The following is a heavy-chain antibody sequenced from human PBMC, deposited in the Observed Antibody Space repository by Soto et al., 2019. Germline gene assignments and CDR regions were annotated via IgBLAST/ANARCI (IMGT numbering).Heavy chain of an antibody. J-gene: IGHJ4*02. CDR2: IYYSGST. D-gene: IGHD3-22*01. Sequence: QVQLQESGPGLVKPSQTLSLTCTVSGGSISSGDYYWSWIRQPPGKGLEWIGYIYYSGSTYYNPSLKSRVTISVDPSKNQFSLKLSSVTAADTAVYYCARVPVESSGPIAQGSYYFDYWGQGTLVTVSS. CDR3: ARVPVESSGPIAQGSYYFDY. CDR1: GGSISSGDYY. V-gene: IGHV4-30-4*01.